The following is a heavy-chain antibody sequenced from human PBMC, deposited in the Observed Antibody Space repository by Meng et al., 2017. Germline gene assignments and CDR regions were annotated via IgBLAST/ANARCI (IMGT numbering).Heavy chain of an antibody. CDR1: GFTFDDYA. CDR3: ARVSVGSWLFYYYYGMDV. V-gene: IGHV3-43D*04. Sequence: GGSLRLSCAASGFTFDDYAMHWVRQAPGKGLEWVSLISWDGGSTYYADSVKGRFTISRDNSKNSLYLQMNSLRAEDTALYYCARVSVGSWLFYYYYGMDVWGQGTTVTVSS. CDR2: ISWDGGST. J-gene: IGHJ6*02. D-gene: IGHD3-9*01.